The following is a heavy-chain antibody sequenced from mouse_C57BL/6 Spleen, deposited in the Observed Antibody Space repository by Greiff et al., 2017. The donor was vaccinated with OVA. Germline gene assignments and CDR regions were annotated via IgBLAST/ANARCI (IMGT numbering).Heavy chain of an antibody. Sequence: QVQLQQSGAELVRPGASVTLSCKASGYTFTDYEMHWVKQTPVHGLEWIGAIDPETGGTAYNQKFKGKAILTADKSSSTAYMELRSLTSEDSAVYYCTRERFYYGSSYQYSDYWGQGTTLTVSS. J-gene: IGHJ2*01. V-gene: IGHV1-15*01. CDR2: IDPETGGT. D-gene: IGHD1-1*01. CDR1: GYTFTDYE. CDR3: TRERFYYGSSYQYSDY.